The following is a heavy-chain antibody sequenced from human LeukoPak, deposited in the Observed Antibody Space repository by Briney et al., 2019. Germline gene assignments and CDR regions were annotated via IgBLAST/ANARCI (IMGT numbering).Heavy chain of an antibody. J-gene: IGHJ4*02. Sequence: PSETLSLTCTVSGDSINSYYWSWIRQPPGKGLEWIGNMYYSGSTNYNPSLKSRVTISVDTSKNQFSLKLSSVTAADTAVYYCARESYYGSGSEGYFAYWGQGTLVTVSS. V-gene: IGHV4-59*01. D-gene: IGHD3-10*01. CDR3: ARESYYGSGSEGYFAY. CDR1: GDSINSYY. CDR2: MYYSGST.